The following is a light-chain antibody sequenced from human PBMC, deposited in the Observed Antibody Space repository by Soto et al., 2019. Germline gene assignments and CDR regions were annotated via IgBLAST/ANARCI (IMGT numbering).Light chain of an antibody. CDR3: QQYGSSPLVT. Sequence: EIVLTQSPGTLSLSPGETATLSCRASETVDTSSLGWYQQKPGRAPSLLIYSASRRATGIPDRFDAGGSATDFTLTISILEPEDFAVYYCQQYGSSPLVTVGQGTRLEIK. J-gene: IGKJ5*01. CDR2: SAS. V-gene: IGKV3-20*01. CDR1: ETVDTSS.